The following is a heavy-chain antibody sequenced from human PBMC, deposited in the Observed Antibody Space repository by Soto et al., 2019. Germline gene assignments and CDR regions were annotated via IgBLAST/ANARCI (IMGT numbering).Heavy chain of an antibody. CDR3: ARVLAAARFDPGYYGMDV. D-gene: IGHD6-13*01. Sequence: QVQLVESGGGVVQPGRSLRLSCAASGFTFSSYGMHWVRQAPGKGLEWVAVIWYDGSNKYYADSVKGRFTISRDNSKNTLYLQMNSLRAEDTAVYYCARVLAAARFDPGYYGMDVWGQGTTVTVSS. CDR2: IWYDGSNK. V-gene: IGHV3-33*01. J-gene: IGHJ6*02. CDR1: GFTFSSYG.